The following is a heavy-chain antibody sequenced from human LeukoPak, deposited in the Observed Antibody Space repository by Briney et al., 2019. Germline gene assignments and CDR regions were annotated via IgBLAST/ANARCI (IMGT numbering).Heavy chain of an antibody. Sequence: SVKVSCKASGGTFSSYAISWVRQAPGQGLEWMGGIIPIFGTANYAQKFQGRVTIAADKSTSTAYMELSSLRSEDTAVYYCARVGRTAAGIRYFDYWGQGTLVTVSS. D-gene: IGHD6-13*01. J-gene: IGHJ4*02. V-gene: IGHV1-69*06. CDR1: GGTFSSYA. CDR2: IIPIFGTA. CDR3: ARVGRTAAGIRYFDY.